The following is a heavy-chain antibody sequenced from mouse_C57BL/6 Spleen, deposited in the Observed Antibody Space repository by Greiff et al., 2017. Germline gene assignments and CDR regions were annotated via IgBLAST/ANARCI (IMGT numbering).Heavy chain of an antibody. CDR3: ARSDGSSWDYAMGY. Sequence: QVQLQQPGAELVKPGASVKLSCKASGYTFTSYWMHWVKQRPGQGLEWIGMIHPNSGSTNYNEKFKSKATLTVDKSSSTAYMQLSSLTSEDSAVYYCARSDGSSWDYAMGYWGQGTSVTVYS. J-gene: IGHJ4*01. CDR2: IHPNSGST. V-gene: IGHV1-64*01. CDR1: GYTFTSYW. D-gene: IGHD1-1*01.